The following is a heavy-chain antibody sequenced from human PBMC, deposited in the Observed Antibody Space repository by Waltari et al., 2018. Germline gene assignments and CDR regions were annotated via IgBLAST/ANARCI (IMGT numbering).Heavy chain of an antibody. CDR1: GGSISSYY. Sequence: QVQLQESGPGLVKPSETLSLTCTVSGGSISSYYWSWIRQPPGKGLEWIGYIYYSGSTNYNPSLKSRVTISVDTSKNQFSLKLSSVTAADTAVDYCAREKIRYYFDYWGQGTLVTVSS. V-gene: IGHV4-59*01. CDR2: IYYSGST. D-gene: IGHD3-10*01. J-gene: IGHJ4*02. CDR3: AREKIRYYFDY.